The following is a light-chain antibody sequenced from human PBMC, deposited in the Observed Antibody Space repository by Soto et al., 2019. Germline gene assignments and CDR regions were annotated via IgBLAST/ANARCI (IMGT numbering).Light chain of an antibody. V-gene: IGKV1-5*01. Sequence: DIQMTQSPSTLSASVGDTVTITCRASQSTSSWLAWYQQKPGKAPKVLIYDVSSLESGVPSRFSGSGSGTEFTLTINSLQPDDFATYYCQQYNTYSGTFGPRTKVDI. CDR3: QQYNTYSGT. CDR2: DVS. J-gene: IGKJ1*01. CDR1: QSTSSW.